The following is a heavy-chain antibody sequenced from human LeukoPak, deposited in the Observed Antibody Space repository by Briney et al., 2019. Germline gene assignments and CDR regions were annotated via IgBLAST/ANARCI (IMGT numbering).Heavy chain of an antibody. V-gene: IGHV3-30*04. D-gene: IGHD6-13*01. J-gene: IGHJ3*02. CDR2: ISYDGSNK. Sequence: PGGSLRLSCAASGFTFSSYAMHWVRQAPGKGLEWVAVISYDGSNKYYADSVKGRFTISRDNSKNTLYLQMNSLRAEDTAVYYCARVWSSSWYTSVARAFDIWGQGTTVTVSS. CDR3: ARVWSSSWYTSVARAFDI. CDR1: GFTFSSYA.